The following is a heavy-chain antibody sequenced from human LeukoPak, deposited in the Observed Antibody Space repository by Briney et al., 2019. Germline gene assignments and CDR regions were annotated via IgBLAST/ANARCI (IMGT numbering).Heavy chain of an antibody. D-gene: IGHD3-10*01. J-gene: IGHJ2*01. CDR1: GFTFSNYW. CDR2: IKRDGSES. V-gene: IGHV3-7*05. CDR3: ARGRGWYFDL. Sequence: PGGSLRLSCAASGFTFSNYWMSWVRQAPGKGLEWVANIKRDGSESHYVDSLKGRFTISRDNAKNSLYLQMNSLRAEDTAVYYCARGRGWYFDLWGRGTLVTVSS.